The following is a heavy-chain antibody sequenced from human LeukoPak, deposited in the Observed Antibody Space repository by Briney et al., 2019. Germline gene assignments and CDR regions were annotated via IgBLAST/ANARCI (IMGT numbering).Heavy chain of an antibody. CDR1: GGTFSSYA. CDR3: ARAPIVVVPAAPPVFGYYGMDV. V-gene: IGHV1-69*13. D-gene: IGHD2-2*01. CDR2: IIPIFGTA. J-gene: IGHJ6*02. Sequence: ASVKVSCKASGGTFSSYAISWVRQAPGQGLEWMGGIIPIFGTANYAQKFQGRVTITADESTSTAYMELSSLRSEDTAVYYCARAPIVVVPAAPPVFGYYGMDVWGQGTTVTVSS.